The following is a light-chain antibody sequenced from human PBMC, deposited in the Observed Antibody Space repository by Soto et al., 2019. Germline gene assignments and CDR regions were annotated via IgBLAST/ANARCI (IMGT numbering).Light chain of an antibody. CDR2: AAS. V-gene: IGKV1-27*01. CDR1: QGINNY. J-gene: IGKJ4*01. Sequence: DIQMTQSPSSLSASVGDRVTITSRASQGINNYLAWYQQKPGKVPKPLIYAASTLQSGVPSRFSGSGSGTDFTLTISSLQPEDVATYYCQKYNSAPLTFGGGTKVEIK. CDR3: QKYNSAPLT.